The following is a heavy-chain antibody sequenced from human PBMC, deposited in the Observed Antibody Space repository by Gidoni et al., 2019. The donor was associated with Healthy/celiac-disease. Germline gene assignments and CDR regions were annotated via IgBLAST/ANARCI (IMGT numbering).Heavy chain of an antibody. D-gene: IGHD6-19*01. CDR2: ISWNSGSI. V-gene: IGHV3-9*01. CDR3: AKAKGSVAGTYFDY. J-gene: IGHJ4*02. Sequence: EVQLVESAGGLVQPGRSLRLYCAASGFTFDDYAMHWVRQAPGQGMELVSGISWNSGSIGYADSVKGRFTISRDNAKNSLYLQLNSLRAEDTALYYCAKAKGSVAGTYFDYWGQGTLVTVSS. CDR1: GFTFDDYA.